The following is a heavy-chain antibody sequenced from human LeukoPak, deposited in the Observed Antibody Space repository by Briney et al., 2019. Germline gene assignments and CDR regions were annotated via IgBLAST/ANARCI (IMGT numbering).Heavy chain of an antibody. V-gene: IGHV1-18*01. CDR2: ISAYNGNT. D-gene: IGHD3-22*01. J-gene: IGHJ4*02. CDR3: ARDTYYDSSGYYFRIDY. CDR1: GYTFTSYG. Sequence: ASVKVSCKASGYTFTSYGISWVRQAPGQGLEWMGWISAYNGNTNYAQKLQGRVTMTTDTSTSTAYMELRSLRSDDTAVYYCARDTYYDSSGYYFRIDYWGQGTLVTVSS.